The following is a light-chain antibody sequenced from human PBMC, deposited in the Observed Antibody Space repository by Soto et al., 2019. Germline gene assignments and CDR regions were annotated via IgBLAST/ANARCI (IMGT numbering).Light chain of an antibody. CDR3: QQCGSSLS. J-gene: IGKJ1*01. CDR2: DTS. Sequence: EMVLTQSPGTLSLSPGERATLSCRASQSVSSSYLAWYQQKPGQAPRLLIYDTSSRSTGIPDRFSGSGSGTAFTLAISRLEVEDFAVYYCQQCGSSLSFGQGTKVELK. V-gene: IGKV3-20*01. CDR1: QSVSSSY.